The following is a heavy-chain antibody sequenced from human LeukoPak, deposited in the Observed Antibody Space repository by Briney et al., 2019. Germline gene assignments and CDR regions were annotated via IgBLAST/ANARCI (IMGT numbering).Heavy chain of an antibody. J-gene: IGHJ5*02. CDR3: AKADGSWTYDP. CDR2: ISASGGST. V-gene: IGHV3-23*01. Sequence: GGSLRLSCAASGFTFSSYAMSWVRQAPGKGLEWVSAISASGGSTHYADSVKGRFTISRDNSKNTLFLQMNSLRAEDTAVYYCAKADGSWTYDPWGQGTLVTVSS. CDR1: GFTFSSYA. D-gene: IGHD5-24*01.